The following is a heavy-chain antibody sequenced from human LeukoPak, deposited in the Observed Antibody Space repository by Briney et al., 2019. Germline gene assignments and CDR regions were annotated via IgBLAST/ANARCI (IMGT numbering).Heavy chain of an antibody. J-gene: IGHJ4*02. CDR3: ARYDYGDSFIDY. D-gene: IGHD4-17*01. Sequence: SETLSLTCTVSSGSTSSYYWSWIRQPPGKGLEWIGHIYYSGSTNYNPSLKSRVTISVDTSKNQFSLKLSPVAAADTAVYYCARYDYGDSFIDYWGQGTLVTVSS. CDR1: SGSTSSYY. CDR2: IYYSGST. V-gene: IGHV4-59*01.